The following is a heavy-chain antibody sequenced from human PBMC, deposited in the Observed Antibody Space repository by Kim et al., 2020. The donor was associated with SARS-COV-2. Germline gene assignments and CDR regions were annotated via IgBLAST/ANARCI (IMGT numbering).Heavy chain of an antibody. CDR2: INESTST. J-gene: IGHJ6*01. D-gene: IGHD4-17*01. CDR1: GGSISSCTCN. V-gene: IGHV4-39*01. Sequence: SETLSLTCSVSGGSISSCTCNWTWHPQPQGQGWEWNTTINESTSTHSNPTLQSPITVAAATTQYQLSLRLSTATATATADYSCARHLEDYGYY. CDR3: ARHLEDYGYY.